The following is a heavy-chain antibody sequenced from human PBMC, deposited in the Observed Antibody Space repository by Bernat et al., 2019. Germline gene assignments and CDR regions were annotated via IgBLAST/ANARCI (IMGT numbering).Heavy chain of an antibody. Sequence: EVQLVESGGELVQPGGSLTLSCAASGFSFRTYEMTWVRQAPGKGLEWVSYISGSGTIIYYADSVKGRFTISRDNAKNSLYLQMNSLRAEDTAVYYCARDPYDSSGYYGGGDYWGQGTLVTVSS. CDR1: GFSFRTYE. D-gene: IGHD3-22*01. V-gene: IGHV3-48*03. J-gene: IGHJ4*02. CDR3: ARDPYDSSGYYGGGDY. CDR2: ISGSGTII.